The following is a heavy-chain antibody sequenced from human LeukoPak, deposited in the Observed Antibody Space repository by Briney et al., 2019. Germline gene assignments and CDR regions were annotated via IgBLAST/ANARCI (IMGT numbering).Heavy chain of an antibody. CDR3: ARGRRVTMVRGVIGGMDV. D-gene: IGHD3-10*01. Sequence: ETLSLTCAVYGGSFSGYYWSWIRQSPGKGLEWIGEINHSGSTNYNPSLKSRVTISLDTSKNQFSLKLSSVTAADTAVYDCARGRRVTMVRGVIGGMDVWGQGTTVTVSS. V-gene: IGHV4-34*01. CDR1: GGSFSGYY. CDR2: INHSGST. J-gene: IGHJ6*02.